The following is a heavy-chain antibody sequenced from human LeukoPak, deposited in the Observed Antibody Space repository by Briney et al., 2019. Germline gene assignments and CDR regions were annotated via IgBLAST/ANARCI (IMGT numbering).Heavy chain of an antibody. CDR1: GGSISSTNW. J-gene: IGHJ4*02. V-gene: IGHV4-4*02. Sequence: SGTLSLTCGVSGGSISSTNWWTWVRQPPGEGLEWIGEVHLSGRTNYNPSLESRVTMSVDMSENHISLRLTSVTAADTAVYYCAREGGPYRPLDYSGQGTLVTVSS. CDR2: VHLSGRT. CDR3: AREGGPYRPLDY.